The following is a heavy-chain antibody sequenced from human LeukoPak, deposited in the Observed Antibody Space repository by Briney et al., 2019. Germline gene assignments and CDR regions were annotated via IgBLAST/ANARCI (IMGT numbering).Heavy chain of an antibody. CDR2: IYYSGST. J-gene: IGHJ6*04. CDR1: GDSSSNSIYY. D-gene: IGHD5-24*01. CDR3: ARTGRDGYNRYPGTMDV. Sequence: SETLSLTCTVSGDSSSNSIYYWGWIRQPPGKGLEWIGYIYYSGSTNYNPSLKSRVTISVDTSKNQFSLKLSSVTAADTAVYYCARTGRDGYNRYPGTMDVWGKGTTVTVSS. V-gene: IGHV4-61*05.